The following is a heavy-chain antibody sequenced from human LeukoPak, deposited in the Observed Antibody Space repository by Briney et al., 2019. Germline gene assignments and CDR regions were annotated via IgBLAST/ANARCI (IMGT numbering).Heavy chain of an antibody. V-gene: IGHV1-2*02. Sequence: ASVKVSCKAFGYTFTDHYVHWVRQAPGQGLEWMGWINPKSGDTKYVQKFQGRLTMTSDTPLRTAYMELTSLRSDDTALFYCASYCGADCAPGGYWGQGTLVTVSS. D-gene: IGHD2-21*01. J-gene: IGHJ4*02. CDR3: ASYCGADCAPGGY. CDR1: GYTFTDHY. CDR2: INPKSGDT.